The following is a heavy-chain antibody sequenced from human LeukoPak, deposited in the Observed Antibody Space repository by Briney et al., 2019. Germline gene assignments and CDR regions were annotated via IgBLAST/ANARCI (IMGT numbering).Heavy chain of an antibody. V-gene: IGHV3-11*01. J-gene: IGHJ4*02. Sequence: KSGGSLRLSCAASGFTFSDYYMSWIRQAPGKGLEWVSYISSSGSTIYYADSVKGRFTISRDNAKNSLYLQMNSLGAEDTAVYYCARVVDYGDKCSDYWGQGTLVTVSS. D-gene: IGHD4-17*01. CDR2: ISSSGSTI. CDR3: ARVVDYGDKCSDY. CDR1: GFTFSDYY.